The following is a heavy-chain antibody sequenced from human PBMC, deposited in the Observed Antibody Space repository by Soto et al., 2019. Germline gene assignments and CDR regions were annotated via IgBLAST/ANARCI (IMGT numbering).Heavy chain of an antibody. V-gene: IGHV3-33*01. D-gene: IGHD2-2*01. J-gene: IGHJ6*02. CDR2: IWYDGSNK. CDR3: ARDGIVLVPAAANYYYYGMDA. Sequence: QVQLVESGGGVVQPGRSLRLSCAASGFTFSSYGMHWVRQAPGKGLEWVAVIWYDGSNKYYADSVKGRFTISRDNSKNTLYLQMNSLRAEDTAVYYCARDGIVLVPAAANYYYYGMDAWGQGTTVTVSS. CDR1: GFTFSSYG.